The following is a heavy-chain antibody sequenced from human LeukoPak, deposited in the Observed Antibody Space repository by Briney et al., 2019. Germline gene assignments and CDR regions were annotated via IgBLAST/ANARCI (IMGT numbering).Heavy chain of an antibody. CDR3: ARSGVNDFWSGYDYYMDV. CDR2: ISAYNGNT. D-gene: IGHD3-3*01. V-gene: IGHV1-18*04. CDR1: GYTFTGYY. Sequence: VASVKVSCKASGYTFTGYYMHWVRQAPGQGLEWMGWISAYNGNTNYAQKLQGRVTMTTDTSTSTAYMELRSLRSDDTAVYYCARSGVNDFWSGYDYYMDVWGKGTTVTVSS. J-gene: IGHJ6*03.